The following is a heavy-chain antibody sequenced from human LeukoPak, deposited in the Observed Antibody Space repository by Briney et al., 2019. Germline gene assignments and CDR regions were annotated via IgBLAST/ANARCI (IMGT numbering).Heavy chain of an antibody. J-gene: IGHJ3*02. Sequence: PSETLSLTCTVSGGSISSFYWSWIRQPPGKGLEWIGYIYYSGSTNYNPSLKSRVTISVDTSKNQFSLKLSSVTAADTAVYYCARWRYCGGDCYPSAFDIWGQGTTVTVSS. V-gene: IGHV4-59*01. CDR3: ARWRYCGGDCYPSAFDI. D-gene: IGHD2-21*02. CDR2: IYYSGST. CDR1: GGSISSFY.